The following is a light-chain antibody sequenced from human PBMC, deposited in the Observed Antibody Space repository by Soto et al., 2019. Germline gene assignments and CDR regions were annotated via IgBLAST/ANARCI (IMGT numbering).Light chain of an antibody. CDR2: DAS. CDR1: RSVSSN. Sequence: DMVMTQSPATLSVSPGERATLSCRASRSVSSNLAWYQQKPGQAPRLLIYDASTRATGIPARFSGSGSGTDFTLTISSLQSEDFAVYYCQQYGSSSWTFGQGTKVDI. V-gene: IGKV3-15*01. CDR3: QQYGSSSWT. J-gene: IGKJ1*01.